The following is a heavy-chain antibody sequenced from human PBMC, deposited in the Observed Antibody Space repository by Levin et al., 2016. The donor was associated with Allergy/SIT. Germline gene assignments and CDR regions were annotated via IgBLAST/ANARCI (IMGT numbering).Heavy chain of an antibody. CDR1: GFTFERHS. V-gene: IGHV3-21*04. D-gene: IGHD3-10*01. CDR3: AKDGWFGGGRTYYFDY. Sequence: GGSLRLSCESSGFTFERHSMNWIRQAPGKRLEWVSFILLSGGQTQYADSVKGRFTISADNAENSLYLQMNSLRAEDTALYYCAKDGWFGGGRTYYFDYWGQGTLVTVSS. J-gene: IGHJ4*02. CDR2: ILLSGGQT.